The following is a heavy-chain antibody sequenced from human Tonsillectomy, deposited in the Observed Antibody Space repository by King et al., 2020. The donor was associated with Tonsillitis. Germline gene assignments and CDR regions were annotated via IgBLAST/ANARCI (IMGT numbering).Heavy chain of an antibody. CDR2: ISNDGNNK. Sequence: VQLVESGGGVVQPGRSLRLSCAAPGFTFSSYAMHWVRQAPGKGLEWVAVISNDGNNKHYVDSVKGRFTISRDNSKNTLYLQMNSLRVEDTAVYYCARGRVLWFGELEAYGMDVWGQGTTVTVSS. J-gene: IGHJ6*02. D-gene: IGHD3-10*01. V-gene: IGHV3-30-3*01. CDR1: GFTFSSYA. CDR3: ARGRVLWFGELEAYGMDV.